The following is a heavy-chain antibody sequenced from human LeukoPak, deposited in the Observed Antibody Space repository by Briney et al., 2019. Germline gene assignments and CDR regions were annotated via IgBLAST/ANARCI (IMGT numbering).Heavy chain of an antibody. V-gene: IGHV4-59*01. CDR1: GGSISSYY. Sequence: SETLSLTCTVSGGSISSYYWSWIRQPPGKGLEWIGYIYYSGSTNYNPSLKSRVTISVDTSKNQFSLKLSSVTAADTAVYYCASAPVVVRGFDYWGQGTLVTVSS. CDR2: IYYSGST. CDR3: ASAPVVVRGFDY. J-gene: IGHJ4*02. D-gene: IGHD3-10*01.